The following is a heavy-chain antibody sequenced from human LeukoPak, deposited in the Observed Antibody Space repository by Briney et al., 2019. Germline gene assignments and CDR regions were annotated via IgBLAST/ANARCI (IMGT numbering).Heavy chain of an antibody. CDR3: TGDSSGYYYDAFDI. V-gene: IGHV3-15*01. CDR1: GFTFSNAW. D-gene: IGHD3-22*01. J-gene: IGHJ3*02. CDR2: IKSKTDGGTT. Sequence: GGSLRLSCAASGFTFSNAWMSWVRQAPGKWLEWVGRIKSKTDGGTTDYAAPVKGRFTISRDDSKNTLYLQMNSLKTEDTAVYYCTGDSSGYYYDAFDIWGQGTMVTVSS.